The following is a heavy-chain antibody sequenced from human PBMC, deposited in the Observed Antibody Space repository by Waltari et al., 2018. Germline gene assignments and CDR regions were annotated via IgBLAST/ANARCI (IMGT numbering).Heavy chain of an antibody. J-gene: IGHJ3*02. Sequence: GAGLLKPSETLSLTCAVYGGSFSGYYWSWIRQPPGKGLEWIGEINHSGSTNYNPSLKSRVTISVDTSKNQFSLKLSSVTAADTAVYYCAREEDIVVVVEVGAFDIWGQGTMVTVSS. D-gene: IGHD2-15*01. V-gene: IGHV4-34*01. CDR2: INHSGST. CDR3: AREEDIVVVVEVGAFDI. CDR1: GGSFSGYY.